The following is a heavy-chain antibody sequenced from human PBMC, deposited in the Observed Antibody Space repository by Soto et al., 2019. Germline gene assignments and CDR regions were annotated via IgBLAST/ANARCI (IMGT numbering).Heavy chain of an antibody. CDR3: ARGVI. CDR1: GFTFSSSW. V-gene: IGHV3-7*01. Sequence: ESGGGLVQPGGSLRLSCSASGFTFSSSWMNWVRQAPGTGLAWVANIKADGREKSYVDSVKGRFTISRDNAKNSLYLQMNSLSVEDTAVYYCARGVIWGKGTTVTVSS. CDR2: IKADGREK. J-gene: IGHJ6*04.